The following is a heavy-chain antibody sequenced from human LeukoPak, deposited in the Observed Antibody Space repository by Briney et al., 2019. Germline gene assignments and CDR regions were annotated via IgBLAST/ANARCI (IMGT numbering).Heavy chain of an antibody. CDR3: AAGRSGYDQFDY. D-gene: IGHD5-12*01. J-gene: IGHJ4*02. Sequence: GGSLRLSCAASGFTFSTYAMNWVRHASGKGLEWVSTISGSGGSTYYADSVKGRFTISRDSSKNTLYLQMNRLRAEDTAVYYCAAGRSGYDQFDYWGQGTLVTVSS. CDR2: ISGSGGST. CDR1: GFTFSTYA. V-gene: IGHV3-23*01.